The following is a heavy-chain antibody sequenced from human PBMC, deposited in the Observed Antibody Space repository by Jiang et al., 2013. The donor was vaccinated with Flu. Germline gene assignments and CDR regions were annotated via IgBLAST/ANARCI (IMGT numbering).Heavy chain of an antibody. J-gene: IGHJ5*01. V-gene: IGHV4-31*03. Sequence: GPGLVKPSQTLSLSCTVSGDSVSSDSYYWTWVRQQPGKGLEWIGSIYSSANVYIKPSLLSRVDMSVNTSRNQFSLELKSVSAADTAIYFCARDGGRPEFFDSWGQGTLVTVSS. D-gene: IGHD3-16*01. CDR3: ARDGGRPEFFDS. CDR2: IYSSANV. CDR1: GDSVSSDSYY.